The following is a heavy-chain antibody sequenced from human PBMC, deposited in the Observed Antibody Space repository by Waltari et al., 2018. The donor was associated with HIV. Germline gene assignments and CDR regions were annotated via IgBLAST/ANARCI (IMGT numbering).Heavy chain of an antibody. CDR3: ARGRNMIRGKYYYYYGMDV. V-gene: IGHV1-8*01. CDR1: GYTFTSYD. D-gene: IGHD3-10*01. Sequence: QVQLVQSGAEVTKPGASVKVSCKASGYTFTSYDINWVRQATGQGLEWMGWMNPNSGNTGYAQKFQGRVTMTRNTSISSAYMELNSLRSEDTAVYYCARGRNMIRGKYYYYYGMDVWGQGTTVTVSS. J-gene: IGHJ6*02. CDR2: MNPNSGNT.